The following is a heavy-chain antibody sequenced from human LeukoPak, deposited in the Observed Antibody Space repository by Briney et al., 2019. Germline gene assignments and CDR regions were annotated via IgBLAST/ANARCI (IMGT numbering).Heavy chain of an antibody. CDR3: ARGLAAGNSYYFDY. J-gene: IGHJ4*02. D-gene: IGHD6-13*01. CDR1: GGSISSYY. CDR2: IYTSGST. V-gene: IGHV4-4*07. Sequence: PSETLSLTCTVSGGSISSYYWSWIRQPAGKGLEWIGRIYTSGSTNYNPSPKSRVTMSVDTSKNQSSLKLSSVTAADTAVYYCARGLAAGNSYYFDYWGQGTLVTVSS.